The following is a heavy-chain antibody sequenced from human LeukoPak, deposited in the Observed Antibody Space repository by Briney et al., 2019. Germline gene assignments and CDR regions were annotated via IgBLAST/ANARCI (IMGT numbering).Heavy chain of an antibody. CDR3: ARDSGYEGGFDY. D-gene: IGHD5-12*01. V-gene: IGHV1-69*04. CDR1: GGTFSIYG. CDR2: IVPILGVA. Sequence: SVTVSCKASGGTFSIYGINWVRQAPGQGPEWMGRIVPILGVANFTQKFQGRVTIIADKSTSTAYMELSRLRSEDTAVYYCARDSGYEGGFDYWGQGTLVTVSS. J-gene: IGHJ4*02.